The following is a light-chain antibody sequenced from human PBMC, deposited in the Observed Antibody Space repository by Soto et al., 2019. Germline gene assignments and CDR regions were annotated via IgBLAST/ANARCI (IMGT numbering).Light chain of an antibody. Sequence: DIQMTQSPSTLSASVGDGVTITCRASQSISSWLAWYQQKPGKAPKLLIYDASTLESGVPSRFSGSGPGTEFTLTISSLQPDDFATYYCQQHSTYLWAFGQGTKVDIK. J-gene: IGKJ1*01. V-gene: IGKV1-5*01. CDR3: QQHSTYLWA. CDR2: DAS. CDR1: QSISSW.